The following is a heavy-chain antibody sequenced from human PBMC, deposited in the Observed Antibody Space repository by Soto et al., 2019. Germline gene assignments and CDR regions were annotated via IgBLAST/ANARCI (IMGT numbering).Heavy chain of an antibody. D-gene: IGHD2-21*02. Sequence: QVQLQESGPGLVKPSQTLSLTCTVSGGSISSGGYYWSWIRQHPGKGLEWIGYIYYSGSTYYNPSLKSRVTISVDTSKNQFSLKLSSVTAADTAVYYCARGRRCGGDCYFFDYWGQGTLVTVSS. V-gene: IGHV4-31*03. J-gene: IGHJ4*02. CDR2: IYYSGST. CDR1: GGSISSGGYY. CDR3: ARGRRCGGDCYFFDY.